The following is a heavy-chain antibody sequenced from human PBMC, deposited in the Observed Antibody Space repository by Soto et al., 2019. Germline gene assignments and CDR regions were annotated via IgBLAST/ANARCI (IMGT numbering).Heavy chain of an antibody. CDR1: GASISNSNFY. Sequence: SETLSLTCTVSGASISNSNFYWGWIRQPPEKGLEWIGNIYYTGSTYYNPSLKSRVTISVDTSKNQFSLQLSSVTAADTAVYYCARVSGSYYYGMDVWGQGTTVTVSS. CDR2: IYYTGST. CDR3: ARVSGSYYYGMDV. J-gene: IGHJ6*02. D-gene: IGHD1-26*01. V-gene: IGHV4-39*01.